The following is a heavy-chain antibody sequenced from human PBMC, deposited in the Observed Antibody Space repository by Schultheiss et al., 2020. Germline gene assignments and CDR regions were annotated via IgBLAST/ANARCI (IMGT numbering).Heavy chain of an antibody. V-gene: IGHV1-18*04. Sequence: ASVKVSCKASGYTFTSYGISWVRQAPGQGLEWMGWISAYNGNTNYAQKLQGRVTMTTDTSTSTAYMELRSLRSDDTAVYYCARDMGRRIQLWLPSFDYWGQGTLVTVSS. CDR1: GYTFTSYG. CDR3: ARDMGRRIQLWLPSFDY. D-gene: IGHD5-18*01. CDR2: ISAYNGNT. J-gene: IGHJ4*02.